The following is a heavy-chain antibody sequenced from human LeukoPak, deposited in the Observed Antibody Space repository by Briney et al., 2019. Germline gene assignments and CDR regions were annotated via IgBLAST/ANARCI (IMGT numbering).Heavy chain of an antibody. CDR1: GGSFSGYY. J-gene: IGHJ6*04. CDR3: ARALRLGEFPPDYYYGMDV. V-gene: IGHV4-34*01. D-gene: IGHD3-16*01. CDR2: INESGRN. Sequence: TLSLTCAVDGGSFSGYYWRWVRQPPGKGLEWVGEINESGRNNYNPSLKSRVTISVDTSKNQFSLKLSSVTAADTAVYYCARALRLGEFPPDYYYGMDVWGKGTTVTVSS.